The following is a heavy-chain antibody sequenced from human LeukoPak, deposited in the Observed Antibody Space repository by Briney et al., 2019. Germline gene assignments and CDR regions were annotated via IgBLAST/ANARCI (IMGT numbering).Heavy chain of an antibody. V-gene: IGHV4-59*01. D-gene: IGHD5-12*01. CDR3: ARGQGATLAFDY. CDR1: GGSISSYY. J-gene: IGHJ4*02. CDR2: IYYSGST. Sequence: PSETLSLTCTVSGGSISSYYWSWIRQPPGKGLEWIGYIYYSGSTNYNPSLKSRVTISVDTSKNQFSLKLSSVTAADTAVYYCARGQGATLAFDYWGQGTLVTVSS.